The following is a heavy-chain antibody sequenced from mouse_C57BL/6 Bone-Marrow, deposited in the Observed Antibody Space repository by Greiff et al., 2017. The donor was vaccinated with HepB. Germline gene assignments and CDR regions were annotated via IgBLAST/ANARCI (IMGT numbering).Heavy chain of an antibody. J-gene: IGHJ1*03. CDR2: INPSNGGT. D-gene: IGHD1-1*01. CDR3: ARWGITTVVRGYFDV. CDR1: GYTFTSYW. V-gene: IGHV1-53*01. Sequence: QVQLKQSGTELVKPGASVKLSCKASGYTFTSYWMHWVKQRPGQGLEWIGNINPSNGGTNYNEKFKSKATLTVDKSSSTAYMQLSSLTSEDSAVYYCARWGITTVVRGYFDVWGTGTTVTVSS.